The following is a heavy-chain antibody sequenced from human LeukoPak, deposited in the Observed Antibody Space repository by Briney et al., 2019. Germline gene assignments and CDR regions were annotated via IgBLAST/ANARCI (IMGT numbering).Heavy chain of an antibody. CDR1: GFTFSFYG. Sequence: PGGSLSLSRAASGFTFSFYGMGGGRQAPGMGLEWVSALSGSGGTTYYAAFMKGRFTISRDNYKNTLYLQMNSLRAEDTDVYYCARDRVGATFYIDSWGQGTLVTVSS. CDR2: LSGSGGTT. CDR3: ARDRVGATFYIDS. D-gene: IGHD1-26*01. J-gene: IGHJ4*02. V-gene: IGHV3-23*01.